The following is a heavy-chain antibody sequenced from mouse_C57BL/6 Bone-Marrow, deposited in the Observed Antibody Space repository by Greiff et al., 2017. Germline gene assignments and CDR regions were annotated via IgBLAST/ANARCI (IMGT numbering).Heavy chain of an antibody. Sequence: QVHVKQPGAELVKPGASVKMSCKASGYTFTSYWITWVKQRPGQGLEWIGDIYPGSGSTNYNEKFKSKATLTVDTSSSTAYMQLSSLTSEDAAVYYCARERETALGYWGQGTTLTVSS. CDR1: GYTFTSYW. J-gene: IGHJ2*01. CDR3: ARERETALGY. CDR2: IYPGSGST. D-gene: IGHD3-2*01. V-gene: IGHV1-55*01.